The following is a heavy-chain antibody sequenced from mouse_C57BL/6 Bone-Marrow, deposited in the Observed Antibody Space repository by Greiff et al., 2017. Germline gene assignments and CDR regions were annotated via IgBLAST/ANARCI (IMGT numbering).Heavy chain of an antibody. Sequence: EVKLMESGGGLVQPGGSLKLSCAASGFTFSDYGMAWVRQAPRTGPEWVAFISNLAYSIYYADTVTGRFTISRENAKNTLYLEMSSLRSEDTAMYYCARHRGTFYWYFDVWGTGTTVTVSS. CDR3: ARHRGTFYWYFDV. CDR2: ISNLAYSI. CDR1: GFTFSDYG. V-gene: IGHV5-15*01. J-gene: IGHJ1*03.